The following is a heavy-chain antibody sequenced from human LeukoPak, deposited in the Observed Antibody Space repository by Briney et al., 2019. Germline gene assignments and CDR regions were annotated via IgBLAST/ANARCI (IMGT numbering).Heavy chain of an antibody. CDR3: AKGPPGDDAVDQGNFDY. CDR2: VWYDGSNK. J-gene: IGHJ4*02. CDR1: GFTFSSYG. D-gene: IGHD6-19*01. V-gene: IGHV3-33*06. Sequence: GGSLRLSCAVSGFTFSSYGMYWVRQAPGKGLEWVAGVWYDGSNKHYADTVKGRFSISRDNSKNTLYLQMNSLKVEDTAVYYCAKGPPGDDAVDQGNFDYWGQGTLVTVSS.